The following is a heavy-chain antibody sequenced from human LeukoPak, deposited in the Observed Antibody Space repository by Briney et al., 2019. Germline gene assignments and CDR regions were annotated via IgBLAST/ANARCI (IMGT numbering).Heavy chain of an antibody. CDR1: GGSISSGSYY. CDR2: IYYSGST. D-gene: IGHD3-10*01. J-gene: IGHJ3*02. V-gene: IGHV4-61*01. Sequence: SETLSLTCTVSGGSISSGSYYWSWIRQPPGKGLEWIAYIYYSGSTNYNPSLKSRVTILIETSKNQFSLNLRSVTAADTAVYYCARGGARGSSAFDIWGQGTMVTVSS. CDR3: ARGGARGSSAFDI.